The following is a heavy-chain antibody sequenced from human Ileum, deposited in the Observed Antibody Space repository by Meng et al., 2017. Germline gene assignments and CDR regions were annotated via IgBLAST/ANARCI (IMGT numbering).Heavy chain of an antibody. Sequence: GESLKISCKASGYTFTHHWIGWVRQLPGQGLEWMGIIFPGGSDIRYSPSFQGQVSLSVDRSTNTAYLQWSSLKTSDTAMYYCTRVGVSATTGFDYWGQGSRVTVSS. CDR2: IFPGGSDI. V-gene: IGHV5-51*01. D-gene: IGHD1-1*01. CDR1: GYTFTHHW. CDR3: TRVGVSATTGFDY. J-gene: IGHJ4*02.